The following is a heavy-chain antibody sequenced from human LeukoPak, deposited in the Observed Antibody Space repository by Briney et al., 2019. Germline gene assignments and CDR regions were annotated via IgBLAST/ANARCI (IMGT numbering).Heavy chain of an antibody. CDR1: GFTFGDYA. CDR2: IRSKAYGGTT. V-gene: IGHV3-49*04. D-gene: IGHD3-9*01. J-gene: IGHJ3*02. CDR3: TREGSDILTGYYQSAFDI. Sequence: GGSLRLSCTASGFTFGDYAMSWVRQAPGKGLEWVGFIRSKAYGGTTEYAASVKGRFTISRDDSKSIAYLQMNSLKTEDTAVYYCTREGSDILTGYYQSAFDIWGQGTMVTVSS.